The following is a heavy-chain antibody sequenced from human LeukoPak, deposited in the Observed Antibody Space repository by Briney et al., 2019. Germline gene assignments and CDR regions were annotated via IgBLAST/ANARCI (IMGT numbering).Heavy chain of an antibody. J-gene: IGHJ4*02. V-gene: IGHV4-34*01. CDR1: GGSFSGYY. CDR3: AREPRGYSYGSGIDY. Sequence: SETLSLTCAAYGGSFSGYYWSWIRQPPGKGLEWIGEINHSGSTNYNPSLKSRVTISVDTSKNQFSLKLSTVTAADTAVYYCAREPRGYSYGSGIDYWGQGTLVTVPS. D-gene: IGHD5-18*01. CDR2: INHSGST.